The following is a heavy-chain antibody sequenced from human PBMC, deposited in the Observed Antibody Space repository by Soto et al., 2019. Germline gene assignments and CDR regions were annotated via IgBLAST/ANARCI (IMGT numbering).Heavy chain of an antibody. J-gene: IGHJ6*02. Sequence: PGGSLRLSCAASGFTFSSYGMHWVRQAPGKGLEWVAVIWYDGSNKYYADSVKGRFTISRDNSKNTLYLQMNSLRAEDTAVYYCARDIVMTPDYYDSSGYTPCYYYYGMVVWGQGTTVTVSS. V-gene: IGHV3-33*01. CDR1: GFTFSSYG. D-gene: IGHD3-22*01. CDR3: ARDIVMTPDYYDSSGYTPCYYYYGMVV. CDR2: IWYDGSNK.